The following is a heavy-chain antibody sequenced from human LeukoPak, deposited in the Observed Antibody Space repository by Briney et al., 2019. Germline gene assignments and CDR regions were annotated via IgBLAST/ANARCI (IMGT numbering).Heavy chain of an antibody. Sequence: SGTLSLTCAVSGVSISSNPWWTWVRQPPGKGLEWIAEIHHSGSINYNPSLKSRVTISVDKAKNQFSLNLNSVTAADTAVYYCARDGLWIQNAIDIWGQGTMVTVSS. CDR1: GVSISSNPW. V-gene: IGHV4-4*02. J-gene: IGHJ3*02. D-gene: IGHD5-18*01. CDR2: IHHSGSI. CDR3: ARDGLWIQNAIDI.